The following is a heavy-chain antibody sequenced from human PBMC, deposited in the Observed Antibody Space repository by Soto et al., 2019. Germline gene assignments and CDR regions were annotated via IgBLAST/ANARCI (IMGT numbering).Heavy chain of an antibody. CDR1: GFTFSSYA. D-gene: IGHD6-19*01. CDR3: AKDTGYSSGWYEFDY. V-gene: IGHV3-23*01. CDR2: ISGSGGST. J-gene: IGHJ4*02. Sequence: GGSLRLSCAASGFTFSSYAMSWVRQAPGKGLEWVSAISGSGGSTYYADSVKGRFTISRDNSKNTLYLQMNSLRAEDTAVYYCAKDTGYSSGWYEFDYWGQGTLVTVSS.